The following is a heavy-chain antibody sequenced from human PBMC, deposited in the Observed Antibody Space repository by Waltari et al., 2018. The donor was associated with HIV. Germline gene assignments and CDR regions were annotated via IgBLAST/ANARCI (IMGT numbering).Heavy chain of an antibody. CDR1: GASISSYY. Sequence: QVQLQESGPGLVKPSETLSLTCTVSGASISSYYWSWIRQPPGKGLEWIGYISYSGRTNYNPSLKSRLTISLDTSKNQFSLKLSSVTAADTAVYYCARFPGVPAANINWLDPWAREPWSPSPQ. CDR2: ISYSGRT. D-gene: IGHD2-2*01. J-gene: IGHJ5*02. CDR3: ARFPGVPAANINWLDP. V-gene: IGHV4-59*01.